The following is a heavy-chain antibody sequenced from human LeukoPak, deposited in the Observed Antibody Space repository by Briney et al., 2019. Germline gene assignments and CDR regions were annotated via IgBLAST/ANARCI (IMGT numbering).Heavy chain of an antibody. J-gene: IGHJ4*02. CDR3: AQSYNWNYYY. CDR1: GGSISSGGYY. V-gene: IGHV4-31*03. CDR2: IYYSGST. Sequence: SETLSITCTVSGGSISSGGYYWSWIRQHPGKGLEWIGYIYYSGSTYYNPSLKSRVTISVDTSKNQFSLKLSSVTAADTAVYYCAQSYNWNYYYWGQGTLVTVSS. D-gene: IGHD1-1*01.